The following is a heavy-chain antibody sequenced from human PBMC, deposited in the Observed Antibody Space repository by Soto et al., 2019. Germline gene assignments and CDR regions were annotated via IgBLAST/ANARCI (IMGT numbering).Heavy chain of an antibody. CDR3: ARGGRQQLIPTPISYKIDY. J-gene: IGHJ4*02. D-gene: IGHD6-13*01. CDR1: GGCFIGYY. V-gene: IGHV4-34*01. Sequence: PSETLSLTCAVYGGCFIGYYWSWILQPPVKVLEWIGEINHSGSTNYNPSLKSRVTISVDMSKNQFSLKLSSVTAADTAVYYCARGGRQQLIPTPISYKIDYWGQGTLVTVSS. CDR2: INHSGST.